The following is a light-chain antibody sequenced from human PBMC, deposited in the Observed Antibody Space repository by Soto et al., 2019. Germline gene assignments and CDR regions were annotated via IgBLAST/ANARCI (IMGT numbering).Light chain of an antibody. CDR2: VAS. J-gene: IGKJ4*01. V-gene: IGKV1-39*01. CDR3: QQSFTTPLT. Sequence: DIQMTQSPSSLSASVGDRVTITCRASQSIGRFLNWHQQKPGKAPNVLINVASTLRSGVPSRFSGSGSGTDFNLTINSLQLEDFATYFCQQSFTTPLTFGGGTKVEIK. CDR1: QSIGRF.